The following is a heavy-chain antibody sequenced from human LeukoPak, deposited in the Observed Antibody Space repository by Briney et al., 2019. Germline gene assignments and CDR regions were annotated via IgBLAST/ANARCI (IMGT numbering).Heavy chain of an antibody. Sequence: GGSLRLSCEASGFTFSSYSMNWVRQAPGKGLEWISYISTSTTTIYYADSVKGRFTISRDNSKNSLFLQMNSLRAEDTALYYCVYGDFVRTVNYLDYWGQGALVTVSS. CDR2: ISTSTTTI. CDR1: GFTFSSYS. V-gene: IGHV3-48*01. D-gene: IGHD4-17*01. J-gene: IGHJ4*02. CDR3: VYGDFVRTVNYLDY.